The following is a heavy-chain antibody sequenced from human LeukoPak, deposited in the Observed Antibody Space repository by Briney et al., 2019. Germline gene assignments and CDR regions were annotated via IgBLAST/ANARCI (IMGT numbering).Heavy chain of an antibody. CDR1: GGSISSSGYY. Sequence: SETLSLTCTVSGGSISSSGYYWGWIRQPPGKGLEWIGSIYHSGSTYYNPSLKSRVTISVDTSKNQFSLKLSSVTAADTAVYYCASERGYYDSSGYYNVLDYWGQGTLVTVSS. D-gene: IGHD3-22*01. CDR3: ASERGYYDSSGYYNVLDY. V-gene: IGHV4-39*07. CDR2: IYHSGST. J-gene: IGHJ4*02.